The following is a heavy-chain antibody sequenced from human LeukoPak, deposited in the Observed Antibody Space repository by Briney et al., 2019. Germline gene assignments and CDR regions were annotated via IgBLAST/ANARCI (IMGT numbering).Heavy chain of an antibody. CDR3: ASGGPVARFDY. J-gene: IGHJ4*02. CDR1: GGSISSSSHY. V-gene: IGHV4-39*07. Sequence: SETLSLTCTVSGGSISSSSHYWGWIRQPPGKGLEWIGSIYYSGSTYYNPSLKSRVTISVDTSKNQFSLKLSSVTAADTAVYYCASGGPVARFDYWGQGTLVTVSS. D-gene: IGHD4-23*01. CDR2: IYYSGST.